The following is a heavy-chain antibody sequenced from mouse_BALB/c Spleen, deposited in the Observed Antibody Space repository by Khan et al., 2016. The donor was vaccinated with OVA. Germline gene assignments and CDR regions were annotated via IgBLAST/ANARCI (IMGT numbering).Heavy chain of an antibody. D-gene: IGHD1-1*01. CDR3: ARGGYGSPVAY. V-gene: IGHV1S127*01. CDR1: GYTFTSFW. J-gene: IGHJ3*01. Sequence: QVQLQQSGPELVRPGASVKMSCKASGYTFTSFWIHWVKQRPGQGLEWIGMIDPSKSETRLNQNFKDKATLNVDKSSNTAYMQLSRLTSEDSAVCYCARGGYGSPVAYWGQGTLVTVSA. CDR2: IDPSKSET.